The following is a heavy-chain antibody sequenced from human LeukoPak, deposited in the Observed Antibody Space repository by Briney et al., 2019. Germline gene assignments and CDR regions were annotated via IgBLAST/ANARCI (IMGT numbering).Heavy chain of an antibody. J-gene: IGHJ4*02. CDR1: GFTFSSYA. D-gene: IGHD3-10*01. CDR2: ISYDGSNK. CDR3: ARAQTPDYYGSGTPYGL. Sequence: GGSLRLSCAASGFTFSSYAMHWVRQAPGKGLEWVAVISYDGSNKYYADSVKGRFTISRDNSKNTLYLQMNSLRAEDTAVYYCARAQTPDYYGSGTPYGLWGQGTLVTVSS. V-gene: IGHV3-30-3*01.